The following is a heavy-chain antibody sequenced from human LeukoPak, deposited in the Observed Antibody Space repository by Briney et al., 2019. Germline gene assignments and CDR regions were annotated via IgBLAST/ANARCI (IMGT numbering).Heavy chain of an antibody. Sequence: GGSLRLSCAASGFTVSNSYMSWVRQAPGKGLEWVTVIYSGGSTYYADSVRGRFTISRDNSKNTLYLQMNSLRAEDTAVYYCAREARGIAIADNYYWGQGTLVTVSS. CDR1: GFTVSNSY. CDR2: IYSGGST. J-gene: IGHJ4*02. CDR3: AREARGIAIADNYY. D-gene: IGHD6-13*01. V-gene: IGHV3-53*01.